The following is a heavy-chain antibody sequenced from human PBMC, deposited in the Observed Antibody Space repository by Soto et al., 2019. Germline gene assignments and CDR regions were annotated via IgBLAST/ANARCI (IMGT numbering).Heavy chain of an antibody. CDR1: GGSISSYY. D-gene: IGHD6-6*01. J-gene: IGHJ6*02. V-gene: IGHV4-4*07. CDR3: ARDLQGPVRQYYYCGMYV. CDR2: IYPSAST. Sequence: QVQLQESGPGLVKPSETLSLTCTVSGGSISSYYWSWIRQPAGKGLEWIGRIYPSASTNYNPSLMSRVTMAGDTSKNQFCLKLSSVPAADPAVYYCARDLQGPVRQYYYCGMYVLVLGTTVTVPS.